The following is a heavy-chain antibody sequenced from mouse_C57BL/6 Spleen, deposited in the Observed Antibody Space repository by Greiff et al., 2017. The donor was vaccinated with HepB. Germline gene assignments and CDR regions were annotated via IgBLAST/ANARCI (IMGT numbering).Heavy chain of an antibody. CDR1: GYAFTNYL. Sequence: VKLMESGAELVRPGTSVKVSCKASGYAFTNYLIEWVKQRPGQGLEWIGVINPGSGGTNYNEKFKGKATLTADKYSSTAYMQLSSLTSEDSAVYFCARGGSSYGFDYWGQGTTLTVSS. D-gene: IGHD1-1*01. V-gene: IGHV1-54*01. CDR3: ARGGSSYGFDY. J-gene: IGHJ2*01. CDR2: INPGSGGT.